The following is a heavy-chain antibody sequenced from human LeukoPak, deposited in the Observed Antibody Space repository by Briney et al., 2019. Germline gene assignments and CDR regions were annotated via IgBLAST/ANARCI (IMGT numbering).Heavy chain of an antibody. J-gene: IGHJ4*02. CDR3: ARMYYDFWSGYHYYFDY. CDR2: IYYSGST. Sequence: SETLSLTCTVSGGSISSYYWSWIRQPPGKGLEWIGYIYYSGSTNYNPSLKSRVTISVDTSKNQFSLKLSSVTAADTAVYYCARMYYDFWSGYHYYFDYWGQGTLVTVSS. CDR1: GGSISSYY. V-gene: IGHV4-59*01. D-gene: IGHD3-3*01.